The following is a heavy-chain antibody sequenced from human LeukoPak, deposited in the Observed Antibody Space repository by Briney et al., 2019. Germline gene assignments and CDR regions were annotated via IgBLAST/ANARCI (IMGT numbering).Heavy chain of an antibody. J-gene: IGHJ5*01. D-gene: IGHD6-19*01. CDR3: ARESGWTDNWFDS. CDR2: MNPNSGIT. V-gene: IGHV1-8*01. Sequence: GSSVKVSCKASGYTFTTHDINWVRQAPGQGLEWLGWMNPNSGITGYAQKFQGRVNMTRDTSRSTVYMQLGSLRHDDTAVYYCARESGWTDNWFDSWGQGTLVTVSS. CDR1: GYTFTTHD.